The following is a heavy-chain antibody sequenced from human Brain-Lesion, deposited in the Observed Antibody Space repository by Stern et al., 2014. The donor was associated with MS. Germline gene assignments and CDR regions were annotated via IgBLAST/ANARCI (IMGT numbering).Heavy chain of an antibody. CDR1: GGSISSGSFY. CDR2: IYSSGST. CDR3: ARETGGYTYGDTDFFDY. V-gene: IGHV4-61*02. Sequence: QMQLVQSGPGLVKPSQTLSLTCIVSGGSISSGSFYWNWIRQPAGRGLEWIGRIYSSGSTNYNPYLKSRVPISGDTSKNHFPLKLISMTAADTAIYYCARETGGYTYGDTDFFDYWGQGALVTVSS. J-gene: IGHJ4*02. D-gene: IGHD5-12*01.